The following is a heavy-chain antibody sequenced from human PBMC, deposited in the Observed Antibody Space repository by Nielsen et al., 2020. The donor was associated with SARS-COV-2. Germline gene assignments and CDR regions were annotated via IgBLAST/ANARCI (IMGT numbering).Heavy chain of an antibody. CDR1: NGSIGRYY. V-gene: IGHV4-59*08. D-gene: IGHD2/OR15-2a*01. CDR2: ISHSGYT. CDR3: ARHNIGGRPLNWFDS. Sequence: SETLSLTCTVSNGSIGRYYWSWIRQPPGKGLEWIGYISHSGYTNYSPSLKSRVTMSVDTSKNQFSLKLTSVKVADTAVYYCARHNIGGRPLNWFDSWGQGTLVTVSS. J-gene: IGHJ5*01.